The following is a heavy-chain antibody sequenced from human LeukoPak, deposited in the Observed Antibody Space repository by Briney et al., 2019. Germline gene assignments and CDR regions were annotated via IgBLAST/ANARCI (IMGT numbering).Heavy chain of an antibody. CDR1: GCSISSSSYY. J-gene: IGHJ4*02. D-gene: IGHD3-3*01. V-gene: IGHV4-39*07. CDR2: IYYSGST. Sequence: SETLSLTCTVSGCSISSSSYYWGWIRQPPGKGLEWTVSIYYSGSTYYNPSLKSRVTISVDTSKNQFYLKLRSVTPADTVVYYCARDLYVADFWEGRFFDYWGQGTLVTVSS. CDR3: ARDLYVADFWEGRFFDY.